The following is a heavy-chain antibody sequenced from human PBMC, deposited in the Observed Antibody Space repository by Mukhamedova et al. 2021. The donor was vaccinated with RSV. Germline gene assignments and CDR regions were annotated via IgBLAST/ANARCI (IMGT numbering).Heavy chain of an antibody. D-gene: IGHD2-2*01. V-gene: IGHV3-23*01. CDR3: ANVPFCTSATCYGPDGFNI. Sequence: GMSWVRQAPGKGLEWVSGISGSGENIFYADSVKGRLTISRDNSINILYLQMNSLRGEDTAVYYCANVPFCTSATCYGPDGFNIWGQG. CDR1: G. J-gene: IGHJ3*02. CDR2: ISGSGENI.